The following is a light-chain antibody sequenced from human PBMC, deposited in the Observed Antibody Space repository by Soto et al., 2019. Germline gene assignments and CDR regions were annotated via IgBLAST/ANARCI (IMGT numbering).Light chain of an antibody. CDR2: AAS. J-gene: IGKJ2*02. V-gene: IGKV1-39*01. CDR3: KQCYSTPPCT. CDR1: QSIRSY. Sequence: DIQMTQSPSSLSASVGDRVTITCRPSQSIRSYLNWYHQKPGKAPKLLIYAASSLQSGVPSRFSGSGSGTDFTLTISSLQPEDFATYYCKQCYSTPPCTFGQGTKLEIK.